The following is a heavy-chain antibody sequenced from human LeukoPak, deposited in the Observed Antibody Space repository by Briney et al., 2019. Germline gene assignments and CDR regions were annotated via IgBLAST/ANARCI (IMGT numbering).Heavy chain of an antibody. CDR1: GYTFTSYD. CDR2: MNPNSGNT. D-gene: IGHD3-22*01. V-gene: IGHV1-8*03. J-gene: IGHJ4*02. Sequence: ASVKVSCKASGYTFTSYDINWVRQATGQGLEWMGWMNPNSGNTGYAQKFQGRVTITRNTSISTAYMDLSSLRSEDTAVYYCAKENWVYNWKYDSSGSGINYWGQGTRATVSS. CDR3: AKENWVYNWKYDSSGSGINY.